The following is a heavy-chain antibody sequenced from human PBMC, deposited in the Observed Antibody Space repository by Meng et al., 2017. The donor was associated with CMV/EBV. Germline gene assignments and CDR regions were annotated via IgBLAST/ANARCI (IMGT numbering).Heavy chain of an antibody. CDR1: GYTFTSYY. D-gene: IGHD6-19*01. CDR3: ARQLARIAVADTDHDACDI. J-gene: IGHJ3*02. V-gene: IGHV1-46*01. CDR2: INPSGGST. Sequence: ASVKVSCKASGYTFTSYYMHWVRQAPGQGLEWMGIINPSGGSTSYAQTFQGRATMTRDTSTSTVYMELSSLRSEDTAVYYCARQLARIAVADTDHDACDIWGQGTMVTVSS.